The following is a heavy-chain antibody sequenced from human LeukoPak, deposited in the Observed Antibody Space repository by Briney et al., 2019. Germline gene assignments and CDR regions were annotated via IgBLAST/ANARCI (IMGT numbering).Heavy chain of an antibody. CDR2: IWYDGSNK. D-gene: IGHD5-24*01. Sequence: PGGSLRLSCAASGFTFSDYGMHWVRQAPGKGLEWVAVIWYDGSNKYYADSVKGRFTISRDNSKNTLYLQMNSLRAEDTAVYYCAREMPTPGDAFDIWGRGTMVTVSS. J-gene: IGHJ3*02. CDR3: AREMPTPGDAFDI. V-gene: IGHV3-33*01. CDR1: GFTFSDYG.